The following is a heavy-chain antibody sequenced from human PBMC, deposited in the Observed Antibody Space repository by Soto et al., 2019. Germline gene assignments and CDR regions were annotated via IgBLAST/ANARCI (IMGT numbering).Heavy chain of an antibody. Sequence: LSLTCTVSGGSVSSGGYYWSWIRQHPGKGLEWIGYIYYSGSTYYNPSLQSRVTISVDTSKNQFSLKLSSVTAADTAVYYCASPKIAFYNWFDPWGQGTLVTVSS. CDR1: GGSVSSGGYY. V-gene: IGHV4-31*03. CDR3: ASPKIAFYNWFDP. CDR2: IYYSGST. J-gene: IGHJ5*02. D-gene: IGHD3-3*02.